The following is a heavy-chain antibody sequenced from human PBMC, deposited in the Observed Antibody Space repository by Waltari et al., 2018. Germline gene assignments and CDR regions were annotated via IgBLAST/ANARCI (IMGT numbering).Heavy chain of an antibody. V-gene: IGHV4-4*07. D-gene: IGHD1-26*01. CDR2: IYTSGST. Sequence: QVQLQESGPGLVKPSETLSLTCTVSGCSISSYYWSWIRQPAGKVLDWIGRIYTSGSTNYTSSLKVRVTSSVDTFKNQFSLKLSSVTAADTSVYYCAREGVGATTGGMIWFDPWGQGTLVTVSS. CDR3: AREGVGATTGGMIWFDP. CDR1: GCSISSYY. J-gene: IGHJ5*02.